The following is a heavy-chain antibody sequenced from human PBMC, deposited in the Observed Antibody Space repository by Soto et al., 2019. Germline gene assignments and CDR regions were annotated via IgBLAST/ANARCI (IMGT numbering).Heavy chain of an antibody. V-gene: IGHV1-69*12. Sequence: QVQLVQSGAEVKKPGSSVKVSCKASGGTFSSYAISWVRQAPGQGLEWMGGIIPIFVTANYAQKFQGRVTITADESTRTAYMELSSLRSEDTAVYYCARDTHCSGGSCYGYYYYGMDVWGQGTTVTVSS. J-gene: IGHJ6*02. D-gene: IGHD2-15*01. CDR3: ARDTHCSGGSCYGYYYYGMDV. CDR2: IIPIFVTA. CDR1: GGTFSSYA.